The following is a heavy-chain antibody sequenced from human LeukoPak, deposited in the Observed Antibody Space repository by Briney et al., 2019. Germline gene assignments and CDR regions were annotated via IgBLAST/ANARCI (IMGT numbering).Heavy chain of an antibody. J-gene: IGHJ4*02. Sequence: SQTLSLTCAISGDSVSSNSAAWNWIRQSPSRGLEWLGRTYYRSKWYNDYAVSVKSRITINPDTSKNQFSLQLNSVTPEDTAVYYCARGFREITFGGVSLTFDYWGQGTLVTVSS. V-gene: IGHV6-1*01. CDR3: ARGFREITFGGVSLTFDY. CDR2: TYYRSKWYN. CDR1: GDSVSSNSAA. D-gene: IGHD3-16*01.